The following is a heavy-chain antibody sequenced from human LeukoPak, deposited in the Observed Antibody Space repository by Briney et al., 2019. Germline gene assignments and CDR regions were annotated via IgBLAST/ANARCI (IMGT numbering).Heavy chain of an antibody. CDR3: AKGRVVTATYSALDF. J-gene: IGHJ3*01. D-gene: IGHD2-21*02. Sequence: GGALRLSRAASGFTFCSYSMSWGRQAPGEGVGGVSAISGSGGSTYYADSVKGRFTISRDNSKNTLYLQMSSLRAEDTALYFCAKGRVVTATYSALDFWGQGTVVTVSS. CDR1: GFTFCSYS. CDR2: ISGSGGST. V-gene: IGHV3-23*01.